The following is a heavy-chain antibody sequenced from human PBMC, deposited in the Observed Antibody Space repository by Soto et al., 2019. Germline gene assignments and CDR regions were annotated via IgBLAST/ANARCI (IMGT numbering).Heavy chain of an antibody. D-gene: IGHD6-19*01. Sequence: QVQLVQSGAEVKKPVASVKVSCKASGYTFTSYDINWVRQATGQGLEWMGWMNPNSGNTGYAQKFQGRVTMTRNTSISTAYMELSSLRSEDTALYYCARLSSGWPYYFDYWCQGTLVTVSS. CDR1: GYTFTSYD. V-gene: IGHV1-8*01. CDR3: ARLSSGWPYYFDY. J-gene: IGHJ4*02. CDR2: MNPNSGNT.